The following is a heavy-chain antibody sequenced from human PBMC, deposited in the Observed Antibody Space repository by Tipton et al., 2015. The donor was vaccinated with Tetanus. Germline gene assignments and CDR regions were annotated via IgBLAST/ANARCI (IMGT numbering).Heavy chain of an antibody. CDR2: IYYSGST. J-gene: IGHJ5*02. Sequence: LRLSCTVSGGSISSYYWSWIRQPPGKGLEWIGYIYYSGSTNYNPSLKSRVTISVDTSKNQFSLKLSSVTAADTAIYYCARALKQGANWFDPWGQGTLVTVSS. CDR1: GGSISSYY. D-gene: IGHD3-16*01. CDR3: ARALKQGANWFDP. V-gene: IGHV4-59*01.